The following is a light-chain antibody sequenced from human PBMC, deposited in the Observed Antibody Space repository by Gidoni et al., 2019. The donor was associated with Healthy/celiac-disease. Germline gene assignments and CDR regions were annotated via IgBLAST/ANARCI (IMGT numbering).Light chain of an antibody. CDR1: SSNIGAGYD. J-gene: IGLJ1*01. CDR2: GNS. Sequence: QSVLTQPPSVSGAPGQRVTISCTGSSSNIGAGYDAHWYQQIPGTAPKLLLYGNSNRPSGVPDRFSGSKSGTSASLAITGLQAEDEADYYCQSYDSSMSGLYVFGTGTKVTVL. V-gene: IGLV1-40*01. CDR3: QSYDSSMSGLYV.